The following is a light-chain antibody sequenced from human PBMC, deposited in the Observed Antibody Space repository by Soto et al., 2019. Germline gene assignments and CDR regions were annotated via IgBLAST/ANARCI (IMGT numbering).Light chain of an antibody. CDR2: DVS. Sequence: DIQMTQSPSTLSASVGDRVTITCRASQSFTTWLAWYQQKPGKAPKLLIFDVSTLETGVPSRFIGSGSGTEFTLTISSLQPDDFATYYCQQYYRYPLSFGGGTTVEIK. V-gene: IGKV1-5*01. CDR1: QSFTTW. CDR3: QQYYRYPLS. J-gene: IGKJ4*01.